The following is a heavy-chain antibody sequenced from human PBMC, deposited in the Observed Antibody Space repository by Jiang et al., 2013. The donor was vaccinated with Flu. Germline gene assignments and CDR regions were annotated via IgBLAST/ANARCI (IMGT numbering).Heavy chain of an antibody. D-gene: IGHD2-15*01. J-gene: IGHJ4*02. V-gene: IGHV3-33*01. CDR3: ARAQCSGGSCYSDFDY. Sequence: VQLLESGGGVVQPGRSLRLSCAASGFTFSSYGMHWVRQAPGKGLEWVAVIWYDGSNKYYADSVKGRFTISRDNSKNTLYLQMNSLRAEDTAVYYCARAQCSGGSCYSDFDYWAREPWSPSPQ. CDR2: IWYDGSNK. CDR1: GFTFSSYG.